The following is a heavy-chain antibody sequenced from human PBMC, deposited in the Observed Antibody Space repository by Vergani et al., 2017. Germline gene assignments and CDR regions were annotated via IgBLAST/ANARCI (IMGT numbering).Heavy chain of an antibody. CDR2: INPNSGGT. J-gene: IGHJ5*02. Sequence: QVQLVQSGAEVKKPGASVKVSCKASGYTFTGYYMHWVRQAPGQGLEWMGWINPNSGGTNYAQKFQGRVTMTRDTSISTAYMELSSLRSEDTAVYYCASGGMTTVTERPKNWFDPWGQGTLVTVSS. V-gene: IGHV1-2*02. CDR1: GYTFTGYY. D-gene: IGHD4-17*01. CDR3: ASGGMTTVTERPKNWFDP.